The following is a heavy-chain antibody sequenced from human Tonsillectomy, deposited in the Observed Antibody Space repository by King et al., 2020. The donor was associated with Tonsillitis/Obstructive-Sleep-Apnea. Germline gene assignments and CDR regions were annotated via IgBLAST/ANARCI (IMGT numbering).Heavy chain of an antibody. CDR2: IYSGGST. D-gene: IGHD1-1*01. Sequence: VQLVESGGGLVQPGGSLRLSCAASGFTVSSNYMSWVRQAPGKGLEWVSVIYSGGSTYYADSVKGRFTISRDNSKNTLYLQMNSLRAEDTAVYYCARDQLDLGYYYYYYMDVWGKGTTVTVSS. CDR3: ARDQLDLGYYYYYYMDV. V-gene: IGHV3-66*01. CDR1: GFTVSSNY. J-gene: IGHJ6*03.